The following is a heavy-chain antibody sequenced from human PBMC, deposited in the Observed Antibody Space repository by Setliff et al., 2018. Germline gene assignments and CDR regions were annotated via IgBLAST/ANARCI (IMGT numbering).Heavy chain of an antibody. CDR2: MNPNSGHT. CDR3: ARGSRSGGKGGYNWVDP. D-gene: IGHD2-15*01. V-gene: IGHV1-8*03. CDR1: GYTFTSYD. Sequence: ASVKVSCKASGYTFTSYDINWVRQATGQGLEWMGWMNPNSGHTGYAQKFQGRVTITRNTSISTTYMELSSLRSEDTAVYYCARGSRSGGKGGYNWVDPWGQGTLVTVS. J-gene: IGHJ5*02.